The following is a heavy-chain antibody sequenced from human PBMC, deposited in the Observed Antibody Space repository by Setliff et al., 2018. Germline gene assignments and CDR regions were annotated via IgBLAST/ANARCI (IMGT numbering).Heavy chain of an antibody. CDR1: GGSISSYY. CDR2: IYYSGST. CDR3: ARGGNDYKWGAFDI. V-gene: IGHV4-59*01. J-gene: IGHJ3*02. Sequence: SETLSLTCTVSGGSISSYYWSWIRQPPGEGLEWIGYIYYSGSTNYNPSLKSRVTISVDTSKNQFSLKLSSVTAADTAVYYCARGGNDYKWGAFDIWGQGTMVTVSS. D-gene: IGHD4-4*01.